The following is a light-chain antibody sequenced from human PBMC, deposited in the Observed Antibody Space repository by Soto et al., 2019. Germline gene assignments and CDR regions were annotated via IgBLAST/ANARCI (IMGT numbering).Light chain of an antibody. CDR2: DAS. CDR3: QHRKT. V-gene: IGKV3D-20*02. Sequence: EIVWTQSPGTLYLSPGERATLSCRASQSLSSNYLAWYQQKPGQAPRLLIYDASSRATGIPDRFSGSGSGTDFTLTISRLEPEDFAEYYCQHRKTFGQGTKVEVK. CDR1: QSLSSNY. J-gene: IGKJ1*01.